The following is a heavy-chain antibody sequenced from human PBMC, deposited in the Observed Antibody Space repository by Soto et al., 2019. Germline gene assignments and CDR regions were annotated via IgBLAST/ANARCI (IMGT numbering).Heavy chain of an antibody. CDR2: IYYIGST. J-gene: IGHJ4*02. CDR1: GGSISSYY. Sequence: PSETLSLTCTVSGGSISSYYWSWIRQPPGKGLEWIGYIYYIGSTNYNPSLKSRVTISVDTSKNQFSLKLSSVTAADMAVYYCASGGPYYYDSSGYYYWGQGTLVTVS. V-gene: IGHV4-59*01. D-gene: IGHD3-22*01. CDR3: ASGGPYYYDSSGYYY.